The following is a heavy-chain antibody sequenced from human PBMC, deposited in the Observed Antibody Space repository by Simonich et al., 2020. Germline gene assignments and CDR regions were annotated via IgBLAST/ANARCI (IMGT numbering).Heavy chain of an antibody. J-gene: IGHJ4*02. Sequence: QVQLVESGGGVVQPGRSLRLSCAASGFTFSSYALHWVREAQGKGLECVACISYDGRNKYYADSVKGRFTISRDNSKNTLYLQMNSLRAEDTAVYYCARDHLDSGSYYFDYWGQGTLVTVSS. V-gene: IGHV3-30*07. CDR3: ARDHLDSGSYYFDY. CDR1: GFTFSSYA. CDR2: ISYDGRNK. D-gene: IGHD1-26*01.